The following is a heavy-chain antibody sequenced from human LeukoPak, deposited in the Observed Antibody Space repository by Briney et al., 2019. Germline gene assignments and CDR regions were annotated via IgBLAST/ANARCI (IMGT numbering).Heavy chain of an antibody. V-gene: IGHV4-34*01. CDR1: GGSFSGYY. Sequence: PSETLSLTCAVYGGSFSGYYWSWIRQPPGKGLEWIGEINHSGSTNCNPSLKSRVTISVDTSKNQFSLKLSSVTAADTAVYYCATTYYYDSSGYQSWGQGTLVAVSS. J-gene: IGHJ4*02. CDR2: INHSGST. CDR3: ATTYYYDSSGYQS. D-gene: IGHD3-22*01.